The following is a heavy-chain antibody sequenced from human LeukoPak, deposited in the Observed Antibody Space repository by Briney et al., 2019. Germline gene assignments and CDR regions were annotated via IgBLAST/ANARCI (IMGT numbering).Heavy chain of an antibody. CDR2: IYSGGST. D-gene: IGHD6-13*01. CDR3: AKDWAAAGTTLGDY. V-gene: IGHV3-66*02. Sequence: GGSLRLSCAASGFTVSTNYMSWVRQAPGKGLEWVSVIYSGGSTYYADSVKGRFTISRDNSKNTLYLQMNSLRAEDTAVYYCAKDWAAAGTTLGDYWGQGTLVTVSS. J-gene: IGHJ4*02. CDR1: GFTVSTNY.